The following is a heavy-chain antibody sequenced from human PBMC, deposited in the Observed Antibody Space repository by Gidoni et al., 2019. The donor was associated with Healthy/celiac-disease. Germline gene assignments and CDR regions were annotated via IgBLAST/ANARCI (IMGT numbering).Heavy chain of an antibody. Sequence: QVQLQESGPGLVKPSETLSLTCTVSGGPISSYYWSWIRQPPGKGLEWIGYIYYSGSTNYNPSLKSRVTISVDTSKNQFSLKLSSVTAADTAVYYCARCSHYYGSGSFHYYYYYYMDVWGKGTTVTVSS. V-gene: IGHV4-59*01. J-gene: IGHJ6*03. CDR2: IYYSGST. CDR1: GGPISSYY. D-gene: IGHD3-10*01. CDR3: ARCSHYYGSGSFHYYYYYYMDV.